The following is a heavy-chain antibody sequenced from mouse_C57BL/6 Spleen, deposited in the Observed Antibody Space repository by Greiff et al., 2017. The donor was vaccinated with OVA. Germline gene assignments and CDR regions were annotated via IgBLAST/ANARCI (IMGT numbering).Heavy chain of an antibody. CDR1: GYTFTSYW. J-gene: IGHJ3*01. D-gene: IGHD4-1*01. V-gene: IGHV1-59*01. Sequence: VQLQQPGAELVRPGTSVKLSCKASGYTFTSYWMHWVKQRPGQGLEWIGVIDPSDSYTNYNQKFKGKATLTVDTSSSTAYMQLSSLTSEDSAVYYCASNWASYWGQGTLVTVSA. CDR2: IDPSDSYT. CDR3: ASNWASY.